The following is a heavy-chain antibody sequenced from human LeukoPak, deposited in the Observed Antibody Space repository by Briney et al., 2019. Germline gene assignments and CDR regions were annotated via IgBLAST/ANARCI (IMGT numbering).Heavy chain of an antibody. CDR3: ARTGPYYYDYYFDY. D-gene: IGHD3-22*01. Sequence: GASVKVSCKVSGGTFSSYAISWVRQAPGQGLEWMGGIIPIFGTANYAQKFQGRVTITADESTSTAYMELSSLRSEDTAVYYCARTGPYYYDYYFDYWGQGTLVTVSS. V-gene: IGHV1-69*13. J-gene: IGHJ4*02. CDR1: GGTFSSYA. CDR2: IIPIFGTA.